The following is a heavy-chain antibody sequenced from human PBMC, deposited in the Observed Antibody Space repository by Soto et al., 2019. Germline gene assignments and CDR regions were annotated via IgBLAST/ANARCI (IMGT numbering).Heavy chain of an antibody. Sequence: SETLSLTCTVSGGSISSSSYYWGWIRQPPGKGLEWIGSIYYSGSTYYNPSLKSRVTISVDTSKNQFSLKLSSVTAADTAVYYCARQKPHNTATVPDASDIWGQGTMVTVSS. J-gene: IGHJ3*02. CDR3: ARQKPHNTATVPDASDI. V-gene: IGHV4-39*01. CDR2: IYYSGST. CDR1: GGSISSSSYY. D-gene: IGHD5-18*01.